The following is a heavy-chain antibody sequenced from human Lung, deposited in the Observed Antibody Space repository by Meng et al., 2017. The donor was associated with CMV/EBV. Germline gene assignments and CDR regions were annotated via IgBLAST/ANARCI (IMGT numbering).Heavy chain of an antibody. CDR1: GFIFSNYA. CDR2: MSGGGSMM. V-gene: IGHV3-23*01. Sequence: GGSLRLXCAASGFIFSNYAMSWVRQAPGKGLEWISFMSGGGSMMFYVDSVRGRFTISRDSSKNTLYLQMNSLRAEDTAVYYCAKKGGDGALHYFDDWGQGXLVTVSS. D-gene: IGHD3-16*01. CDR3: AKKGGDGALHYFDD. J-gene: IGHJ4*02.